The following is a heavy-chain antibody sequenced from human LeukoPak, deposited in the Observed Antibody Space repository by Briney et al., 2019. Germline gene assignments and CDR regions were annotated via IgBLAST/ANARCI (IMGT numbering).Heavy chain of an antibody. Sequence: AGGSLRLSCAASGFTFSSYDMTWVRQAPGRGLEWVSSIRPSGDNTYYGDSVKGRFTASRDNSKNTVYLEMNNMRVDDTAVYYCARVAGWHWFDPWGQGTLVTVSS. J-gene: IGHJ5*02. CDR1: GFTFSSYD. V-gene: IGHV3-23*01. CDR2: IRPSGDNT. D-gene: IGHD6-19*01. CDR3: ARVAGWHWFDP.